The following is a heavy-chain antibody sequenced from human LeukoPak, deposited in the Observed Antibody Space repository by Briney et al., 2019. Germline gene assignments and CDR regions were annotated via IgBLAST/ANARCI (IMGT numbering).Heavy chain of an antibody. J-gene: IGHJ4*02. V-gene: IGHV4-34*01. CDR2: INHSGST. CDR1: GGSFSGYY. CDR3: ARLLYDFWSGYYTGLRGYFDY. D-gene: IGHD3-3*01. Sequence: SETLSLTCAVYGGSFSGYYWSWIRQPPGKGLEWIGEINHSGSTNYNPSLKSRVTISVDTSKNQFSLKLSSVTAADTAVYYCARLLYDFWSGYYTGLRGYFDYWGQGTLVTVSS.